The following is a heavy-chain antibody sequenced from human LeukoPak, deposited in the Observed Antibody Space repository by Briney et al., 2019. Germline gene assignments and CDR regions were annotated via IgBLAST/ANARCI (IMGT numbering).Heavy chain of an antibody. Sequence: PGGSLRLSCAASGFTFSSYGMSWVRQAPGKGLEWVSAISGSGGSTYYADSVKGRFTISRDNSKNTLYLQMNSLRDEDTAVYYCARDKVVGATYLDYWGQGTLVTVSS. D-gene: IGHD1-26*01. J-gene: IGHJ4*02. CDR2: ISGSGGST. V-gene: IGHV3-23*01. CDR1: GFTFSSYG. CDR3: ARDKVVGATYLDY.